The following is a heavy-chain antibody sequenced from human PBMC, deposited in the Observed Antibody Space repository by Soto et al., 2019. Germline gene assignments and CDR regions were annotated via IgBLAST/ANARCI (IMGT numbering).Heavy chain of an antibody. J-gene: IGHJ3*02. CDR3: AKDQTHAFDI. CDR2: IYSGGNT. V-gene: IGHV3-53*05. CDR1: GFTVGTNY. Sequence: GGSLRLSCEASGFTVGTNYMIWVRQAPGKGLEWVSEIYSGGNTYYADSVKGRFTISRDNSKNTLYLQMNSLRAEDTAVYYCAKDQTHAFDIWGQGTMVTVSS.